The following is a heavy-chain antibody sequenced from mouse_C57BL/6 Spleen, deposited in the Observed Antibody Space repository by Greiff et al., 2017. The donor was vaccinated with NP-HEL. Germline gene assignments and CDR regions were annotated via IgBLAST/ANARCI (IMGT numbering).Heavy chain of an antibody. D-gene: IGHD2-1*01. CDR2: IDPENGDT. CDR3: TTMVTTLYYYAMDY. J-gene: IGHJ4*01. Sequence: VHVKQSGAELVRPGASVKLSCTASGFNIKDDYMHWVKQRPEQGLEWIGWIDPENGDTEYASKFQGKATITADTSSNTAYLQLSSLTSEDTAVYYCTTMVTTLYYYAMDYWGQGTSVTVSS. V-gene: IGHV14-4*01. CDR1: GFNIKDDY.